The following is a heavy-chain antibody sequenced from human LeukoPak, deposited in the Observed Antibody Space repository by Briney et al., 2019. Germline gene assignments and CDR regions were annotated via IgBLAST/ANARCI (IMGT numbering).Heavy chain of an antibody. CDR1: GDSVSSDSAA. J-gene: IGHJ1*01. D-gene: IGHD3-22*01. CDR2: TYYRSKWYN. Sequence: SQTLSLTCAISGDSVSSDSAAWNWIRQSPSRGLEWLGRTYYRSKWYNDYAVSVKSRITINPDTSKNQFSLKLSSVTAADTAVYYCARPPPLTMTQYFQHWGQGTLVTVSS. CDR3: ARPPPLTMTQYFQH. V-gene: IGHV6-1*01.